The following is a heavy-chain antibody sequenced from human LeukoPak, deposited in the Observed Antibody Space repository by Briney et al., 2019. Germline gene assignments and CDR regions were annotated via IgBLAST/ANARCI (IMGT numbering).Heavy chain of an antibody. J-gene: IGHJ4*02. CDR2: INHSGST. CDR1: GGSISSYY. D-gene: IGHD3-3*01. CDR3: ARAGHTIFGVVIPFDY. V-gene: IGHV4-34*01. Sequence: SETLSLTCTVSGGSISSYYWSWIRQPPGKGLEWIGEINHSGSTNYNPSLKSRVTISVDTSKNQFSLKLSSVTAADTAVYYCARAGHTIFGVVIPFDYWGQGTLVTVSS.